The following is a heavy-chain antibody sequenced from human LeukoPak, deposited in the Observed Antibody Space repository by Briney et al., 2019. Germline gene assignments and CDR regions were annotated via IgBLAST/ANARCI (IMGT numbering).Heavy chain of an antibody. J-gene: IGHJ6*03. D-gene: IGHD3-3*01. CDR2: ISYDGSNK. CDR3: ARGHDFWSGYYIRDYYYMDV. V-gene: IGHV3-30*01. CDR1: GFTFSSYA. Sequence: PGGSLRLSCAASGFTFSSYAMHWVRQAPGKGLEWVAVISYDGSNKYYADSVKGRFTISRDNSKNTPYLQMNSLRAEDTAVYYCARGHDFWSGYYIRDYYYMDVWGKGTTVTVSS.